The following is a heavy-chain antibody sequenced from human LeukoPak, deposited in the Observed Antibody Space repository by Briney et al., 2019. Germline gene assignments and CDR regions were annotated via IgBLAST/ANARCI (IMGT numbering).Heavy chain of an antibody. Sequence: GGSLRLSCAASGFTFTSYGMNWVRQAPGKGLQRVSYISSSGSTKNYADSVKGRFTISRDNAKNSLYLQMNSLRAEDTALYYCARSYGGNAWGAFDIWGQGTMVTVSS. D-gene: IGHD4-23*01. CDR3: ARSYGGNAWGAFDI. CDR2: ISSSGSTK. CDR1: GFTFTSYG. J-gene: IGHJ3*02. V-gene: IGHV3-48*04.